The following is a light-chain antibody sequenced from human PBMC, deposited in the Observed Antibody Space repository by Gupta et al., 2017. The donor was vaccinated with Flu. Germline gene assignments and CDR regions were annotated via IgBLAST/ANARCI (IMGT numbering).Light chain of an antibody. V-gene: IGKV1-39*01. CDR3: QQSYSTPPES. CDR2: AAS. CDR1: QSISSY. Sequence: DIQMTQSPSSLSASVGDRVTITCRASQSISSYLNWYQQKPGKAPKLLIYAASSLQSGVPSRFSGSGSGTDFTLTIRSLQPEDFATYYCQQSYSTPPESFGQGTKLEIK. J-gene: IGKJ2*03.